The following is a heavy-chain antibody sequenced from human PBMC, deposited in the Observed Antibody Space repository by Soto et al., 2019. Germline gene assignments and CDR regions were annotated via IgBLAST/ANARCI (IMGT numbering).Heavy chain of an antibody. Sequence: ASVKVSCKASGYTFTSYYMHLVRQAPGQGLEWMGIINPSGGSTSYAQKFQGRVTMTRDTSTSTVYMELSSLRSEDTAVYYCAREARPAAFDIWGQGTMVTVSS. J-gene: IGHJ3*02. V-gene: IGHV1-46*03. CDR1: GYTFTSYY. CDR3: AREARPAAFDI. CDR2: INPSGGST. D-gene: IGHD6-6*01.